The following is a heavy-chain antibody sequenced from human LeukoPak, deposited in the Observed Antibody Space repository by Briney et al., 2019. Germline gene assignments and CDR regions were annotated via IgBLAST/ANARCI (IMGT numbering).Heavy chain of an antibody. V-gene: IGHV4-39*07. CDR2: IYYSGST. D-gene: IGHD3-10*01. CDR1: GGSISSSSYY. J-gene: IGHJ6*02. Sequence: SETLSLTCTVSGGSISSSSYYWGWIRQPPGKGLEWIGSIYYSGSTYYNPSLKSRVTISVDTSKNQFSLKLSSVTAADTAVYYCARDIGSGPVDVWGQGTTVTVSS. CDR3: ARDIGSGPVDV.